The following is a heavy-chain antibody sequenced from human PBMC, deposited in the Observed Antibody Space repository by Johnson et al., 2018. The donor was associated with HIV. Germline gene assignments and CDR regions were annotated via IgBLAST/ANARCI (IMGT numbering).Heavy chain of an antibody. CDR1: GFTFSSFA. J-gene: IGHJ3*02. D-gene: IGHD3-22*01. CDR2: ISYDGSNK. CDR3: VRRFYDSSAFDI. V-gene: IGHV3-30-3*01. Sequence: VRLVESGGGVVQPGTSLRLSCAASGFTFSSFAMHWVRQAPGTGLEWMAFISYDGSNKYFTDSVRGRFTISRDNSKNTLFLQMNSLRAEDTAVYYCVRRFYDSSAFDIWGQGTLVTVSS.